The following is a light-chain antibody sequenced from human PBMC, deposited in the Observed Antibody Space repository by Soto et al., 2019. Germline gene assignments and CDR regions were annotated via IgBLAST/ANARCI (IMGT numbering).Light chain of an antibody. V-gene: IGKV3-20*01. CDR2: GAS. CDR3: QQYGRSWT. J-gene: IGKJ1*01. Sequence: EIVLTQSPGTLSLSPGEGATLSCRASQSVSSIYLAWYQQKPGQAPRLLIYGASNRATGIPDRFSGSGSGTDFTLTISRLEPEDFAVYYCQQYGRSWTFGQGTKVEIK. CDR1: QSVSSIY.